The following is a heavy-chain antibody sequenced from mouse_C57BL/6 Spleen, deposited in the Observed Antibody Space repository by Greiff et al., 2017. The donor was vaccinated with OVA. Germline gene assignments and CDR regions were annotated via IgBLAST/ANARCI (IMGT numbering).Heavy chain of an antibody. Sequence: QVQLKHSGAELVRPGTSVKMSCKASGYTFTNYWIGWAKQRPGHGLEWIGDIYPGGGYTNYNEKFKGKATLTADKSSSTAYMQFSSLTSEDSAIYYCARNGYGVDYWGQGTSVTVSS. V-gene: IGHV1-63*01. D-gene: IGHD2-2*01. CDR3: ARNGYGVDY. J-gene: IGHJ4*01. CDR1: GYTFTNYW. CDR2: IYPGGGYT.